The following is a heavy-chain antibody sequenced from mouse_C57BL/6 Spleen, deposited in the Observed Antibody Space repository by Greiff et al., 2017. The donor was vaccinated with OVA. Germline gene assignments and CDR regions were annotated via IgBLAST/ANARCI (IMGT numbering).Heavy chain of an antibody. CDR1: GGNGRNYR. J-gene: IGHJ1*03. CDR2: ITVKSDNYGA. D-gene: IGHD1-1*01. CDR3: SRSYYGSSYGYFDV. V-gene: IGHV13-2*01. Sequence: VKLVETGGGLVRPGNSLKRCCGSEGGNGRNYRMHWLRQPPGKRLEWIAVITVKSDNYGANYAESVKGRFAISRDDSKSSVYLEMNRLREEDTATYFCSRSYYGSSYGYFDVWGTGTTVTVSS.